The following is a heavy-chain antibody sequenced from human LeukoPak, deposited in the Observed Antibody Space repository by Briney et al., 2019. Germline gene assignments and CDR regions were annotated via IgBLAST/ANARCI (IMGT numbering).Heavy chain of an antibody. Sequence: GGTLRLSCAVSGFTFSSYGMSWVRQAPGEGLEWVAAISGSGYSTYYADSVEGRFTISRDNSRDTLYLQMNSLRAEDTAVYYCARSGLSRFGFWGQGTLVTVSS. CDR3: ARSGLSRFGF. J-gene: IGHJ4*02. D-gene: IGHD2/OR15-2a*01. V-gene: IGHV3-23*01. CDR1: GFTFSSYG. CDR2: ISGSGYST.